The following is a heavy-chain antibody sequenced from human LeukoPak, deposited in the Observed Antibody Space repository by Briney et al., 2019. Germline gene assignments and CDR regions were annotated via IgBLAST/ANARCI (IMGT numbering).Heavy chain of an antibody. D-gene: IGHD3-9*01. CDR1: GFTFSSYS. V-gene: IGHV3-21*01. CDR2: ISSSSSYI. Sequence: PGGSLRLSCAASGFTFSSYSMNWVRQAPGKGLEWVSSISSSSSYIYYADSVKGRFTISRDNAKNSLYLQMNSLRAEDTAVYHCAREIDFDWLLSYYFDYWGQGTLVTVSS. J-gene: IGHJ4*02. CDR3: AREIDFDWLLSYYFDY.